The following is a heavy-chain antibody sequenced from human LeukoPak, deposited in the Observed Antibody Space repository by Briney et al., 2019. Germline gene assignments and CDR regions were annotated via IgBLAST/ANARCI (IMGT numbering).Heavy chain of an antibody. Sequence: SVKVSCKASGGTFSSYAISWVRQAPGQGLEWMGGIIPIFGTANCAQKFQGRVTITADESTSTAYMELSSLRSEDTAVYYCARDYYDSSGYYSRPLDYWGQGTLVTVSS. CDR3: ARDYYDSSGYYSRPLDY. CDR2: IIPIFGTA. CDR1: GGTFSSYA. J-gene: IGHJ4*02. V-gene: IGHV1-69*13. D-gene: IGHD3-22*01.